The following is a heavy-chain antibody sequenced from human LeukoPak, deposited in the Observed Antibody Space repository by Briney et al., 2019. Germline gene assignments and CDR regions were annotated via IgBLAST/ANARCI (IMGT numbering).Heavy chain of an antibody. Sequence: QTGGSLRLSCAASGFTFSSYAMSWVRQAPGKGLEWVSAISGSGGSTYYTDSVKGRFTISRDNSKNTLYLQMNSLRAEDTAVYYCAKDDTAMAAFDYWGQGTLVTVSS. V-gene: IGHV3-23*01. CDR1: GFTFSSYA. J-gene: IGHJ4*02. D-gene: IGHD5-18*01. CDR2: ISGSGGST. CDR3: AKDDTAMAAFDY.